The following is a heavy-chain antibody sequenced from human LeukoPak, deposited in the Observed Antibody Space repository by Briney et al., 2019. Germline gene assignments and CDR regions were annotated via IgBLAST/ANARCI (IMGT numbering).Heavy chain of an antibody. Sequence: GESLKISCKGSGYSFTSYWIGWVRQMPGKGLEWMGRIYPGDSNTRYSPSFQGQVTISADKSISTAYLQWSSLKASDTAMYYCSRHELIVGVSDYWGQGTLVTVSS. CDR2: IYPGDSNT. D-gene: IGHD1-26*01. J-gene: IGHJ4*02. V-gene: IGHV5-51*01. CDR1: GYSFTSYW. CDR3: SRHELIVGVSDY.